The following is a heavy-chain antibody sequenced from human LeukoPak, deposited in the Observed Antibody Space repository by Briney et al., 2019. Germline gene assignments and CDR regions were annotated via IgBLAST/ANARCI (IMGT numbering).Heavy chain of an antibody. V-gene: IGHV1-8*01. CDR3: ARRVNRGAAAGTGWFDP. CDR2: MNPNTGNT. Sequence: GTSLKVSCKASVYTVTSYDINWGRQATGQGLEWMGGMNPNTGNTGYAQKFQGRVTMTRNTSISTAYMELSSLRSEDTAVYYCARRVNRGAAAGTGWFDPWGQGTLVTVSS. CDR1: VYTVTSYD. D-gene: IGHD6-13*01. J-gene: IGHJ5*02.